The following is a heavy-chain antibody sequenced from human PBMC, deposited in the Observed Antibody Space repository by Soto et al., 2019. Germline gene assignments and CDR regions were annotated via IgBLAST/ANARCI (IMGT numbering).Heavy chain of an antibody. J-gene: IGHJ3*02. V-gene: IGHV4-34*01. CDR3: ARTKGSLLWFGELFAAFDI. D-gene: IGHD3-10*01. CDR1: GGSFSGYY. CDR2: INHSGST. Sequence: QVQLQQWGAGLLKPSVTLSLTCAVYGGSFSGYYWSWIRQPPGKGLEWIGEINHSGSTNYHPSLKRPVTLSVDTSKNQFSLKLSSVTAADTAVYYCARTKGSLLWFGELFAAFDIWGQGTMVTVSS.